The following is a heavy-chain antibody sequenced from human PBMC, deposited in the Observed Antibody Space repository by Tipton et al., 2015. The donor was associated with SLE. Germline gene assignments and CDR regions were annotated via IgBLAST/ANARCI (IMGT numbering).Heavy chain of an antibody. CDR3: ARDGPGIPIDY. V-gene: IGHV3-74*01. CDR2: IHTDGSST. Sequence: SLRLSCAASGFTFSTYWLHWVRQAPGKGLVWVSRIHTDGSSTNYADSVKGRFTISRDNAKNTLYLQMSSLRAEDTAVYYCARDGPGIPIDYWGQGTLVTVSS. J-gene: IGHJ4*02. D-gene: IGHD3-10*01. CDR1: GFTFSTYW.